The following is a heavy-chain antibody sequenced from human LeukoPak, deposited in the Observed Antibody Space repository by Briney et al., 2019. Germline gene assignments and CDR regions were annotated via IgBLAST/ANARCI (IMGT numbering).Heavy chain of an antibody. CDR3: ARAYYDYVWGSYRTQYYYYYYMDV. V-gene: IGHV1-24*01. J-gene: IGHJ6*03. D-gene: IGHD3-16*02. CDR1: GYTLTELS. Sequence: GASVKVSCKVSGYTLTELSMHWVRQAPGKGLEWMGGFDPEDGETIYAQKFQGRVTMTTDTSTSTAYMELRSLRSDDTAVYYCARAYYDYVWGSYRTQYYYYYYMDVWGKGTTVTISS. CDR2: FDPEDGET.